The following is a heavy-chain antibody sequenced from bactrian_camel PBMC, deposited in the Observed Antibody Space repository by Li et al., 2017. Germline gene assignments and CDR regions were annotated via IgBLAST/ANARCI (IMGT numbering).Heavy chain of an antibody. D-gene: IGHD7*01. Sequence: HVQLVESGGGLVQPGGSLKLTCVISGRTDNTLCTGWFRQAPGKEREGVATLCPGGWGTHYADSVNGRFTASQDNAKNTVYLQMNSLKPEDTAVYYCARELVDNPGWGQGTQVTVS. CDR1: GRTDNTLC. CDR3: ARELVDNPG. J-gene: IGHJ4*01. CDR2: LCPGGWGT. V-gene: IGHV3S1*01.